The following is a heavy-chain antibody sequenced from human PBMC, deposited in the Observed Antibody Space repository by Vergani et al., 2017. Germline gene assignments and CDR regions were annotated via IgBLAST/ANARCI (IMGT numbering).Heavy chain of an antibody. J-gene: IGHJ4*02. CDR3: AKHFRGWGIDY. CDR2: IPFDGSNQ. D-gene: IGHD3-16*01. Sequence: QVQVVESGGGVVQRGGSLRLSCATSGFTFSNYDMQWIRQGPGKGLEFVAFIPFDGSNQYYADSVKGRFTLSRDFSKNTLYLQMNSLRTDDTATYYCAKHFRGWGIDYWGQGTQVIVSS. V-gene: IGHV3-30*02. CDR1: GFTFSNYD.